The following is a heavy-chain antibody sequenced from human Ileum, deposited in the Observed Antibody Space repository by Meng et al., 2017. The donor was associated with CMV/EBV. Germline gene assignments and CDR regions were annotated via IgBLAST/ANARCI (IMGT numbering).Heavy chain of an antibody. CDR2: VNPNNGDT. D-gene: IGHD6-19*01. CDR3: ARHGYYSTGWSF. CDR1: GYVFANDL. J-gene: IGHJ4*02. V-gene: IGHV1-18*04. Sequence: QVQLVQSGPEVRKPGASIKVSCKTSGYVFANDLISWVRQAPGQGLECMGWVNPNNGDTKYAQKFQGRVAMTTDTSTSTAYMELRSLTSDDTAVYYCARHGYYSTGWSFWGQGTLVTVSS.